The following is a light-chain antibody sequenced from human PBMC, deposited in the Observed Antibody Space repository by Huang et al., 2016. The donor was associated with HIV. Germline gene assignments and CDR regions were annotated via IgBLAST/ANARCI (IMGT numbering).Light chain of an antibody. CDR3: HQYYDTPYS. CDR1: QTVFDSSNNKNY. J-gene: IGKJ2*01. V-gene: IGKV4-1*01. CDR2: CGA. Sequence: DIVMTQSPDSLAVSLGERATIYCNSSQTVFDSSNNKNYLAWYQQKPGQPPKLLIDCGASWETGVPDRFSGRGSGTDFTRTISSLQAEDVAVYYCHQYYDTPYSFGQGTKLEIK.